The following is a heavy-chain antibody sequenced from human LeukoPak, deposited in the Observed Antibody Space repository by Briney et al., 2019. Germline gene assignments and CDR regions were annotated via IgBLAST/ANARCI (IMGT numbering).Heavy chain of an antibody. J-gene: IGHJ4*02. CDR3: ARVFTGDLYFDY. CDR2: IYYSGST. V-gene: IGHV4-30-4*01. Sequence: SETLSLTCTVSGGSISSGDYYWSWIRPPPGKGLEWVGYIYYSGSTYYNPSLKSRVTISVDTSKNQFSLKLSSVTAADTAVYYCARVFTGDLYFDYWGQGTLVTVSS. CDR1: GGSISSGDYY. D-gene: IGHD4-17*01.